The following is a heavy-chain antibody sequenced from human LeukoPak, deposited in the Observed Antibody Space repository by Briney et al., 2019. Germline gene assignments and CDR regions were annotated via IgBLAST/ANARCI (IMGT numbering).Heavy chain of an antibody. V-gene: IGHV3-7*03. J-gene: IGHJ5*02. CDR1: GFTFSSHW. CDR2: INQGEGEK. CDR3: AKGGTYYYDSSGYPFDH. D-gene: IGHD3-22*01. Sequence: GGSLRLSCVASGFTFSSHWMSWVRQAPGKGLEWVANINQGEGEKYYVDSVKGRFTISRDNAKRSLFLQMNSLRAEDTAVYYCAKGGTYYYDSSGYPFDHWGQGTLVTVSS.